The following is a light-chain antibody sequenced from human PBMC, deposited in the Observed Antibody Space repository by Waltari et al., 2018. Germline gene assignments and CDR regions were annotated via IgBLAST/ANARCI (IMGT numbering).Light chain of an antibody. CDR2: EVS. V-gene: IGLV2-8*01. J-gene: IGLJ2*01. Sequence: QSALTQPPSASGSPGQSVTISCTGTSSDAGGYNYVSWYQQPPGKAPKLMIYEVSKRPSGVPDRFSGSKSGNTASLTVSGLQAEDEADYYCSSYAGSNNLVFGGGTKLTVL. CDR1: SSDAGGYNY. CDR3: SSYAGSNNLV.